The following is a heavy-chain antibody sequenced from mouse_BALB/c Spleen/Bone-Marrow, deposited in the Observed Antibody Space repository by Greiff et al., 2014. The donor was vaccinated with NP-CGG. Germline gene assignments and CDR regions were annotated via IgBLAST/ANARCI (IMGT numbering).Heavy chain of an antibody. V-gene: IGHV2-9*02. Sequence: VQLQESGPGLVAPSQSLSITCTVSGFSLTSYGVHWVRQPPGKGLEWLGVIWAGGSTNYNSALMSRLSISKDNSKSQVFLKMNSLQTDNTAMYYCARVTGTDWYFDVWGAGTTVTVSS. J-gene: IGHJ1*01. CDR2: IWAGGST. CDR3: ARVTGTDWYFDV. CDR1: GFSLTSYG. D-gene: IGHD4-1*01.